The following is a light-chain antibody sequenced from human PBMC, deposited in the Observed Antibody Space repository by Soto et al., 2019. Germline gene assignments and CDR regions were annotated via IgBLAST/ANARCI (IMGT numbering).Light chain of an antibody. CDR1: SSNIGAGYD. CDR2: DNN. V-gene: IGLV1-40*01. CDR3: QSYDSTLSGTVL. Sequence: QSALTQPPSVSGAPGQRVTISCTGSSSNIGAGYDVHWYQQLPGTAPKLLIYDNNSRPSGVPDRFSGSRSGTSASLAITGLQAEDEADYYCQSYDSTLSGTVLFGGGTKLTVL. J-gene: IGLJ2*01.